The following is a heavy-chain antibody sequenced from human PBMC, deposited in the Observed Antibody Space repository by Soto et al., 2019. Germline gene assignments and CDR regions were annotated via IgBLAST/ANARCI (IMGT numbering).Heavy chain of an antibody. CDR1: GYSFTSYW. CDR2: IYPGDSDT. Sequence: GESLKISCKGSGYSFTSYWIGWVGQMPGKGLEWMGIIYPGDSDTRYSPSFQGQVTISADKSISTAYLQWSSLKASDTAMYYCARRAPYSSSWYVMYYFDYWGQGTLVTVSS. D-gene: IGHD6-13*01. V-gene: IGHV5-51*01. CDR3: ARRAPYSSSWYVMYYFDY. J-gene: IGHJ4*02.